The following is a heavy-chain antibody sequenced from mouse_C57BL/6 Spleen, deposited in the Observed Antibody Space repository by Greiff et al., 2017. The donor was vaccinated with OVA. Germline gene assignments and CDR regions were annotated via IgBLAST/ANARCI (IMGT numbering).Heavy chain of an antibody. V-gene: IGHV1-22*01. CDR1: GYTFTDYN. Sequence: VQLQQSGPELVKPGASVKMSCKASGYTFTDYNMHWVKQSHGKSLEWIGYINHNNGGTSYNQKFKGKATLTVNKSSSTAYMELRSLTSEDSAVYYCARDYYGSSYWYFDVWGTGTTVTVSS. CDR3: ARDYYGSSYWYFDV. D-gene: IGHD1-1*01. CDR2: INHNNGGT. J-gene: IGHJ1*03.